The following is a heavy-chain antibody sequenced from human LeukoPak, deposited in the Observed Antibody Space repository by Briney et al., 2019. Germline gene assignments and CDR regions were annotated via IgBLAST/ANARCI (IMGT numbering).Heavy chain of an antibody. V-gene: IGHV4-4*09. J-gene: IGHJ1*01. CDR1: GDSVSSGY. CDR3: AGRGHRYSRD. CDR2: ISDSGIT. Sequence: PSETLSLTCTVSGDSVSSGYWTWIRQSPGKGLEWIGYISDSGITDYNPSLKSRLTISVDTSNNQFSLNLNSVTAADTAVYSCAGRGHRYSRDWGQGILVTVSS. D-gene: IGHD2-15*01.